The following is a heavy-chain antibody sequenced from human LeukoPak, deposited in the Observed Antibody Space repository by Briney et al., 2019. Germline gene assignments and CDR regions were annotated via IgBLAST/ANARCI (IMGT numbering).Heavy chain of an antibody. Sequence: GGSLRLSCAASGFTVSSNYMSWVRQAPGKGLEWVSVIYSGGSTYYADSVKGRFTISRDNAKNSLYLQTNSLRAEDTAVYYCAREGMGDLDTTGVDYWGQGTLVTVSS. D-gene: IGHD4-17*01. CDR1: GFTVSSNY. CDR3: AREGMGDLDTTGVDY. V-gene: IGHV3-53*01. CDR2: IYSGGST. J-gene: IGHJ4*02.